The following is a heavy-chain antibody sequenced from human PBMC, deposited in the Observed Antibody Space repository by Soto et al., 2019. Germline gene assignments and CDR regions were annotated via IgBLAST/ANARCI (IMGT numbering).Heavy chain of an antibody. D-gene: IGHD5-18*01. Sequence: PGGSLRLSCAAAGFTFSSYTMNWVRQAPGKGLEWVSSISSRSSYIYYADSVRGRFTISRDNAENSLYLQMDSLRPDDTAVYYWAREGPTIQLWSEGGQGTLVTVSS. J-gene: IGHJ4*02. CDR2: ISSRSSYI. CDR1: GFTFSSYT. V-gene: IGHV3-21*01. CDR3: AREGPTIQLWSE.